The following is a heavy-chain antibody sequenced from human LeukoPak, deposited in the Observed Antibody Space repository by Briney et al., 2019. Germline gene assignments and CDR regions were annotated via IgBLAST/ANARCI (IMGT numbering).Heavy chain of an antibody. CDR2: IGGSGGNI. CDR3: ARVSGGSCCDYFDY. Sequence: PGGSLRLSCAASGISFSKYAMSWVRQAPGKGLQWVSAIGGSGGNIYYADSVKGRFTISRDNAKNSLYLQMNSLRAEDTAVYYCARVSGGSCCDYFDYWGQGTLVTVSS. V-gene: IGHV3-21*04. J-gene: IGHJ4*02. D-gene: IGHD2-15*01. CDR1: GISFSKYA.